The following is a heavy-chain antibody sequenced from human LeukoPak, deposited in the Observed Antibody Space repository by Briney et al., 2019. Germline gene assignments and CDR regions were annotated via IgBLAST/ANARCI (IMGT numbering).Heavy chain of an antibody. CDR3: ARGSMVVTSPFDY. CDR1: GYTFTGYY. V-gene: IGHV1-69*05. D-gene: IGHD4-23*01. Sequence: SVKVSCKASGYTFTGYYMHWVRQAPGQGLEWMGRIIPIFGTANYAQKFQGRVTITTDESTSTAYMELSSLRSEDTAVYYCARGSMVVTSPFDYWGQGTLVTVSS. J-gene: IGHJ4*02. CDR2: IIPIFGTA.